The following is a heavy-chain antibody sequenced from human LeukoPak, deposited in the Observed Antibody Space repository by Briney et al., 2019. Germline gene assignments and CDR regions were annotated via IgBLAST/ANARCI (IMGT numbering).Heavy chain of an antibody. J-gene: IGHJ4*02. CDR3: AKDGGSRYCSSAGCDPFRY. CDR2: IWYDGSNK. Sequence: GGSLRLSCAASGFTFSSYGMHWVRQAPGKGLEWVAVIWYDGSNKYYADSVKGRFTISRDNSKNTLYLQMNSLRAEDTAIYYCAKDGGSRYCSSAGCDPFRYWGQGTLVTVSS. V-gene: IGHV3-33*06. D-gene: IGHD2-2*01. CDR1: GFTFSSYG.